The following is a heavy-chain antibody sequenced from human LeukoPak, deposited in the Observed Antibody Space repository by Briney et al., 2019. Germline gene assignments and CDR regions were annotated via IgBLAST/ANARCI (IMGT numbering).Heavy chain of an antibody. D-gene: IGHD3/OR15-3a*01. J-gene: IGHJ4*02. CDR2: ISGSGGST. V-gene: IGHV3-23*01. CDR3: AGGLGLFDY. Sequence: PGGSLRLSCAAPGFTFSSYAMGWVRQAPGKGLEWVSAISGSGGSTYYADSVKGRFTISRDNSKNTLYLQMNSLRAEDTAVYYCAGGLGLFDYRGQGTLVTVSS. CDR1: GFTFSSYA.